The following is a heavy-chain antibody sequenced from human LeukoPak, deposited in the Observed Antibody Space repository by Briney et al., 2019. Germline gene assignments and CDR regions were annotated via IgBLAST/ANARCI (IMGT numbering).Heavy chain of an antibody. J-gene: IGHJ4*02. D-gene: IGHD5-12*01. CDR1: GYTFTSYD. Sequence: ASVKVSCKASGYTFTSYDINWVRQATGQGLEWMGIMNPNSGNTSYAQKFQGRVTMTRNTSTSTAYMELSSLRSEDTAVYYCARGRNIVATIIGYWGRGTRDPVSS. V-gene: IGHV1-8*02. CDR3: ARGRNIVATIIGY. CDR2: MNPNSGNT.